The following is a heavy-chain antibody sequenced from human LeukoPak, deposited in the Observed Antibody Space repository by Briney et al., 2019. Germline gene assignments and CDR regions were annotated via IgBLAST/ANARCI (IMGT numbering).Heavy chain of an antibody. J-gene: IGHJ5*02. D-gene: IGHD5-18*01. CDR3: ARAPGGYSYGFLWFDP. CDR2: IYYSGST. Sequence: PSETLSLTCTVSGGSISSSSYYWGWIRQPPGKGLEWIGSIYYSGSTYYNPSLKSRVTRSVDTSKDQFSLKLSSVTAADTAVYYCARAPGGYSYGFLWFDPWGQGTLVTVSS. CDR1: GGSISSSSYY. V-gene: IGHV4-39*07.